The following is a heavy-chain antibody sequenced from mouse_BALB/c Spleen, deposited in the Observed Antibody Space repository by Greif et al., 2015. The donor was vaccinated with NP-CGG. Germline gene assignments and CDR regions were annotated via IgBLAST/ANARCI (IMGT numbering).Heavy chain of an antibody. CDR2: ISDGGSYT. CDR1: GFTFSDYY. D-gene: IGHD1-1*01. V-gene: IGHV5-4*02. J-gene: IGHJ4*01. CDR3: ARDTVVTNYYAMDY. Sequence: EVKLVESGGGLVKPGGSLKLSCAASGFTFSDYYMYWVRQTPEKRLEWVATISDGGSYTYYPDGVKGRFTISRDNAKNNLYLQMSSLKSEDTAMYYCARDTVVTNYYAMDYWGQGTSVTVSS.